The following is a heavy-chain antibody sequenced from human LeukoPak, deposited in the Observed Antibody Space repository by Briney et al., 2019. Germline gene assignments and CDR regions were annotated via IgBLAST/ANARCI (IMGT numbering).Heavy chain of an antibody. CDR2: INAGNGNT. Sequence: SVKVSFTASGYTFTSYAMHRVRQAPGQRLEWMGWINAGNGNTKYSQKFQGRVTITRDTSASTAYMELSSLRSEDTAVYYCARALPPDDILTGTLDYWGQGTLVTVSS. J-gene: IGHJ4*02. CDR1: GYTFTSYA. D-gene: IGHD3-9*01. CDR3: ARALPPDDILTGTLDY. V-gene: IGHV1-3*01.